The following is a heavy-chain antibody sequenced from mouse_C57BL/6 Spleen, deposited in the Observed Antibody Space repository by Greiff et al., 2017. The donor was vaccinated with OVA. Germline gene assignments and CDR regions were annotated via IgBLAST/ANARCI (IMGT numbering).Heavy chain of an antibody. CDR1: GFTFSSYG. J-gene: IGHJ2*01. Sequence: EVKLVESGGDLVKPGGSLKLSCAASGFTFSSYGMSWVRQTPDKRLEWVATISSGGSYTYYPDSVKGRVTISRDNAKNTLYLHMSSLKSEDTAMYYCARSYYSNHYGDYWGQGTTLTVSS. CDR2: ISSGGSYT. CDR3: ARSYYSNHYGDY. V-gene: IGHV5-6*01. D-gene: IGHD2-5*01.